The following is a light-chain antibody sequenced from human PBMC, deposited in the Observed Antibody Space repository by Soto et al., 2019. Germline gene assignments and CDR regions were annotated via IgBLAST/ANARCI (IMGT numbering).Light chain of an antibody. CDR1: QTISSW. J-gene: IGKJ1*01. CDR2: AAS. V-gene: IGKV1-5*01. CDR3: QQSHSIPWT. Sequence: DIQMTQSPSTLSGSVGDRVTITCRASQTISSWLAWYQQKPGKAPKLLISAASSLESGVPPRFSGSGSGTDFTLTITSLQPEDFATYYCQQSHSIPWTFGQGTKVDIK.